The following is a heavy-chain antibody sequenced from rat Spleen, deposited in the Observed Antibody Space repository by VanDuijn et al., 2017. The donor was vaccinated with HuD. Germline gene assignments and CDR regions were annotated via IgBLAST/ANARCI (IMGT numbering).Heavy chain of an antibody. CDR3: ARQGY. CDR1: GFTFSDYY. Sequence: EVQLVESGGGLVQPGRSLKLSCAASGFTFSDYYMAWVRQAPTKGLEWVASINYDGGSTYYRDSVRGRFTISGDDAKTTLYLQMDSLRPEDTATYYCARQGYWGQGVMVTVSS. J-gene: IGHJ2*01. CDR2: INYDGGST. V-gene: IGHV5-7*01.